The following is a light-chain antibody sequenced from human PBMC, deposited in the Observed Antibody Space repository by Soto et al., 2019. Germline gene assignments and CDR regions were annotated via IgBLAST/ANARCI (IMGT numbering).Light chain of an antibody. J-gene: IGKJ1*01. CDR1: QSVSSNY. V-gene: IGKV3-20*01. Sequence: EIVLTQSPGTLSSSPGERATLSCRASQSVSSNYLAWYQQKPGQAPRLLIYGASSRATGIPDRFSGSGSGTDFTLTISGLEPEDFAVYYCQQYGNSPWTFGQGTKVEIK. CDR3: QQYGNSPWT. CDR2: GAS.